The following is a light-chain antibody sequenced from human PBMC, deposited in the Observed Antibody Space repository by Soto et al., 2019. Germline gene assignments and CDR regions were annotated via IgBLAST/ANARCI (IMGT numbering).Light chain of an antibody. CDR3: TPYNTIGWT. CDR1: QSINAW. J-gene: IGKJ1*01. Sequence: DIQMTESPSTLSASVGDRVTLACRSSQSINAWLAWYQQKDWKAPKLLIYDASNLQSGGTSRFSGSGSVTEFTLPIRSLQPHAVATPYCTPYNTIGWTYGQGKKADI. V-gene: IGKV1-5*01. CDR2: DAS.